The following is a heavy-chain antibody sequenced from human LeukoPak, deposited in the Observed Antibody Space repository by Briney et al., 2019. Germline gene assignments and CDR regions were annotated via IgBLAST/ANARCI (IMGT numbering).Heavy chain of an antibody. CDR2: MYTTGSRT. V-gene: IGHV3-23*05. Sequence: GGCLRLSCVFSGLTLSSFGMSSVRQAPGEGLGWVAFMYTTGSRTYYADSVKGRFTNSRDSTKNKLSLQMTSLRMDDTAVDYCANDPSDNDYLNYMDVWGNGTTVTVSS. CDR1: GLTLSSFG. D-gene: IGHD1-1*01. CDR3: ANDPSDNDYLNYMDV. J-gene: IGHJ6*03.